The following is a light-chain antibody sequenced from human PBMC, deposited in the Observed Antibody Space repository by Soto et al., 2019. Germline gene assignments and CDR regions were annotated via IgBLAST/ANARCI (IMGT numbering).Light chain of an antibody. Sequence: IVLTQSPGTLSLSPGERATLSCRASQSVSGSYLAWYQQKPGQAPRLLIFGASSRATGIPDRISGSGSGIDFTLTISRLEPEDFAVYYCQQYGSPPYTFGQGTKLEIK. V-gene: IGKV3-20*01. CDR1: QSVSGSY. J-gene: IGKJ2*01. CDR3: QQYGSPPYT. CDR2: GAS.